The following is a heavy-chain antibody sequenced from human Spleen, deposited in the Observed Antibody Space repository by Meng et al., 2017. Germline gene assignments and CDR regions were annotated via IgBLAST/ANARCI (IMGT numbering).Heavy chain of an antibody. CDR2: IYHSGST. Sequence: GAGPGCGRAPGAPSLPCPVLCGPLRKRNWWGWVRPAPGKGLEWIGEIYHSGSTNYNPSLQSRVTISVDKSKNQFSLKLSSVTAADTAVYYCATSFWSGYSYWGQGTLVTVSS. CDR1: CGPLRKRNW. J-gene: IGHJ4*02. D-gene: IGHD3-3*01. CDR3: ATSFWSGYSY. V-gene: IGHV4-4*03.